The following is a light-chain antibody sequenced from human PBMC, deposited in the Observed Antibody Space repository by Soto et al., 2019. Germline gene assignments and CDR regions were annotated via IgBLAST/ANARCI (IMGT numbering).Light chain of an antibody. J-gene: IGKJ5*01. V-gene: IGKV1D-13*01. Sequence: GDRGTITYRASQGISSALAWYQQKPGKAPKLLIYDASSLESGVPSRFSGSGSGTDFTLTISSLQPEDFASYYCKQFNNYPFGKGKGLEIK. CDR1: QGISSA. CDR3: KQFNNYP. CDR2: DAS.